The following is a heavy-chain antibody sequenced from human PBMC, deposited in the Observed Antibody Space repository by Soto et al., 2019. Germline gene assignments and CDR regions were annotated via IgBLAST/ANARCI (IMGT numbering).Heavy chain of an antibody. CDR1: GDSFTSYW. V-gene: IGHV5-51*01. D-gene: IGHD6-6*01. J-gene: IGHJ6*02. Sequence: PGESLKISCKGSGDSFTSYWIGWVRQMPGKGLEWMGIIYPDDSDTRYSPSFQGQVTISADKSISTAYLQWSSLKASDTAMYYCARHGIAARQLYYYGMDVWGQGTTVTV. CDR2: IYPDDSDT. CDR3: ARHGIAARQLYYYGMDV.